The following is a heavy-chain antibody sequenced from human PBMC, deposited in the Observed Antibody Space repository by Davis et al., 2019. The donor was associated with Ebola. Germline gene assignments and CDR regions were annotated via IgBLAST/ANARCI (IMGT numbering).Heavy chain of an antibody. J-gene: IGHJ6*04. Sequence: ASVKVSCKASGYTFTSYYMFWVRQAPGHGFEWMGVVNPSAGSTAYAQKFQGRVTMTRDTSTSTVYMELSSLRSEDTAVYYCAREVIVVVVAATRQPYYYYYGMDVWGKGTTVTVSS. CDR3: AREVIVVVVAATRQPYYYYYGMDV. CDR2: VNPSAGST. CDR1: GYTFTSYY. V-gene: IGHV1-46*01. D-gene: IGHD2-15*01.